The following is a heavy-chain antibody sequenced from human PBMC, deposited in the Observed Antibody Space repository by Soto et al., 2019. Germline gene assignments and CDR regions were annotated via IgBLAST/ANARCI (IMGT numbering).Heavy chain of an antibody. CDR3: ARGLVPAASNYYYYYGMDV. V-gene: IGHV1-69*06. CDR2: IIPIFGTA. CDR1: GSTFSSYA. J-gene: IGHJ6*02. D-gene: IGHD2-2*01. Sequence: SVKVSCKASGSTFSSYAISWVRQAPGQGLEWMGGIIPIFGTANYAQKFQGRVTITADKSTSTAYMELSSLRSEDTAVYYCARGLVPAASNYYYYYGMDVWGQGTTVTVS.